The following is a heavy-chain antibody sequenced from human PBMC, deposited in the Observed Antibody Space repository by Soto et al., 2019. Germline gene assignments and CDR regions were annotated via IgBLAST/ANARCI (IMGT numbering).Heavy chain of an antibody. CDR2: ITSKRYGGTT. J-gene: IGHJ3*02. CDR1: GFTFGDYA. V-gene: IGHV3-49*03. Sequence: GGSLRLSCTASGFTFGDYAMIWFRQAPGKGLEWVGFITSKRYGGTTEYAASVKGRFTISRDDSKSIAYLQMNSLRAEDTALYYCARILPHDGFDIRGQGTMVTVSS. CDR3: ARILPHDGFDI.